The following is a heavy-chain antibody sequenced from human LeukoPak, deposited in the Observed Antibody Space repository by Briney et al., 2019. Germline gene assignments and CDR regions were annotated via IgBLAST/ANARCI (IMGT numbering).Heavy chain of an antibody. CDR1: GGSITSYY. J-gene: IGHJ4*02. CDR2: IYYSGKT. CDR3: ARCRGSYRSGFDY. Sequence: KSSETLSLTCAVSGGSITSYYWSWLRQPPGKGLEWIGYIYYSGKTNYNPSLRSRVTISVDTSKNQFSLKVTSVTAADTAVYYCARCRGSYRSGFDYWGQGTLVTVSS. D-gene: IGHD1-26*01. V-gene: IGHV4-59*01.